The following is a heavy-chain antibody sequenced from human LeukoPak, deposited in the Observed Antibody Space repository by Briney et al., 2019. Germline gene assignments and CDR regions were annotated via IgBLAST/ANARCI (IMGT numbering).Heavy chain of an antibody. J-gene: IGHJ3*02. V-gene: IGHV4-61*02. Sequence: SDTLSLTCTVSGGSISSGSYYLSWIRPPPRKGLEWLGRIYTSGSTNYNPSLKSRVTISVDTSKNQFSLKLSSVTAADTAVYYCARGLTYYYDIDAFDIWGQGTMVTVSS. CDR2: IYTSGST. CDR1: GGSISSGSYY. CDR3: ARGLTYYYDIDAFDI. D-gene: IGHD3-22*01.